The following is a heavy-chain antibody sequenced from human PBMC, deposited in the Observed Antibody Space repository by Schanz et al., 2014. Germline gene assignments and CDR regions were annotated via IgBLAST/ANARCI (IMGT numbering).Heavy chain of an antibody. CDR1: GYIFINSG. J-gene: IGHJ6*02. CDR3: ARDFDDRRGYGSGYCLGDCMDV. CDR2: ISVYNHNK. Sequence: QIQLVQSGPEVKKPGATVKVSCKASGYIFINSGISWVRQAPGQGLEWMGWISVYNHNKEYDQKFQGRVTITRDTAASTAYMELRSLRSDDTAVYYCARDFDDRRGYGSGYCLGDCMDVWGQGTTVTVSS. D-gene: IGHD3-10*01. V-gene: IGHV1-18*01.